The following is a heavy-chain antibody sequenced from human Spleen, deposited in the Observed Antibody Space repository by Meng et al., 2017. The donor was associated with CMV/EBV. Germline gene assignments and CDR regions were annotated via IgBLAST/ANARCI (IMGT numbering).Heavy chain of an antibody. D-gene: IGHD3-9*01. Sequence: SCQASGSTFTDHSFHWVRQAPGQGLEWMGWIYPNSGGTHYAQKFQGRLTVTTDTSISTGYMELSSLGSDDTAVYYCARDNDWGPDYWGQGTLVTVSS. CDR2: IYPNSGGT. V-gene: IGHV1-2*02. CDR3: ARDNDWGPDY. J-gene: IGHJ4*02. CDR1: GSTFTDHS.